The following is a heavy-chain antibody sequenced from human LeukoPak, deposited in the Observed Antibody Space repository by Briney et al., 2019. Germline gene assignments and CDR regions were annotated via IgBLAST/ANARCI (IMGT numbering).Heavy chain of an antibody. J-gene: IGHJ5*02. V-gene: IGHV4-59*01. CDR2: IYVSGNT. CDR3: ARDHGWSGFNWFDP. D-gene: IGHD3-3*01. Sequence: SETLSLTCSVSGDPISEYYWSWIRQPPGKGLEGIGYIYVSGNTNYNPSLKSRVTLSLDTSKNQFSLKMTSVTAADTAIYYCARDHGWSGFNWFDPWGQGTLVTVSS. CDR1: GDPISEYY.